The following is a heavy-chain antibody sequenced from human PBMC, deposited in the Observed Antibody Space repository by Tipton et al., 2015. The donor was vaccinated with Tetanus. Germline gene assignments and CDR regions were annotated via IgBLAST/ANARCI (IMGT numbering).Heavy chain of an antibody. CDR3: ARVANRSRRRGYDL. D-gene: IGHD3-16*01. Sequence: TLSLTCTVSGDSISSSYWSWIRQPPGKGLEWIGYIYIPESAKNYNPSLQGRVTISIDTSKSQVSMKLTAVTAADTAVYYCARVANRSRRRGYDLWGQGKMVIVSS. V-gene: IGHV4-4*08. CDR2: IYIPESAK. CDR1: GDSISSSY. J-gene: IGHJ3*01.